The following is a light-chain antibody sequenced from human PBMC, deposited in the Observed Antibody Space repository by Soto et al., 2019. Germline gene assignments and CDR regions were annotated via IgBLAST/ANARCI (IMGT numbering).Light chain of an antibody. V-gene: IGKV1-5*03. J-gene: IGKJ3*01. CDR3: QQDNSYPFP. Sequence: DIQMTQSPSTLSASVGDRVTITCRASQSISSWLAWYQQKPGKAPKLLIYKASSLESGVPSRFSGSGSGTEFTLTISSLQPDDFATYYCQQDNSYPFPFGPGTKVDI. CDR1: QSISSW. CDR2: KAS.